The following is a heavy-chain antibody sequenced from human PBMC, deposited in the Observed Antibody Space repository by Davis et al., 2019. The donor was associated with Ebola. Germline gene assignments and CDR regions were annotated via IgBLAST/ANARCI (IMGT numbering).Heavy chain of an antibody. CDR1: GGSISSGHYS. CDR2: IYYSGNT. D-gene: IGHD6-6*01. J-gene: IGHJ4*02. V-gene: IGHV4-30-4*02. Sequence: PSETLSPTCTVSGGSISSGHYSWSWIRQPPGKGLEWIGHIYYSGNTYYNPSLKDRVFISVDLSQNQFSLKVNSVTAADTAVYFCARGFTSSSGDLDSWGQGTLVTASS. CDR3: ARGFTSSSGDLDS.